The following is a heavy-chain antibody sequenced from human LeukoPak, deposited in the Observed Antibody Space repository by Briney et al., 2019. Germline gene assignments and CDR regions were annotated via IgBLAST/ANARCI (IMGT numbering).Heavy chain of an antibody. CDR2: ISSSSSTI. CDR1: GFTFSSYS. CDR3: AKARIYGDYQDGMDV. Sequence: GGSLRLSCAASGFTFSSYSMNWVRQAPGKGLEWVSYISSSSSTIYYADSVKGRFTISRDNAKNSLYLQMNSLRAEDTAVYYCAKARIYGDYQDGMDVWGQGTTVTVSS. D-gene: IGHD4-17*01. J-gene: IGHJ6*02. V-gene: IGHV3-48*04.